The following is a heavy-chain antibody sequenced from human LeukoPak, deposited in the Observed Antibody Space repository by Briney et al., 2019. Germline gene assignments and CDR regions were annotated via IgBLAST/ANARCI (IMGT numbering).Heavy chain of an antibody. CDR2: INHSGST. D-gene: IGHD3-22*01. CDR3: ARGVYYDSSASLGMDV. CDR1: GGSFSVYY. J-gene: IGHJ6*02. V-gene: IGHV4-34*01. Sequence: SETLSLTCAVYGGSFSVYYWSWIRQPPGKGLEWIGEINHSGSTNYNPSLKSRVTISVDTSKNQFSLKLSSVTAADTAVYYCARGVYYDSSASLGMDVWGQGTTVTVSS.